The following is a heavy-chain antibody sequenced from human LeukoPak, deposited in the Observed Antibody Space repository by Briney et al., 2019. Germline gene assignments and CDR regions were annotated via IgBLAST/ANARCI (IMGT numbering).Heavy chain of an antibody. Sequence: GGSLRLSCAASGFTFSSYAMTWVRQAPGKGLEWVSVIYSGGSTYYADSVKGRFTISRDNSKNTLYLQMNSLRAEDTAVYYCAKGRYYDSSGYHYYFDYWGQGTLVTVSS. J-gene: IGHJ4*02. CDR2: IYSGGST. D-gene: IGHD3-22*01. V-gene: IGHV3-23*03. CDR3: AKGRYYDSSGYHYYFDY. CDR1: GFTFSSYA.